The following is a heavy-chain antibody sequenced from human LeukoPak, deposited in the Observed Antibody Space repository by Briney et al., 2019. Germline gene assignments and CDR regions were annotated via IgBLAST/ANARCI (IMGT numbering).Heavy chain of an antibody. Sequence: GESLKISCKDSRYSFTNYWIGWVRQMPGKGLEWMGIIYPADSNTRYSPSFQGQVTISADKSISTAYLQWSSLKASDTAMYYCARHGKGNWGVIDYWGQGTLVTVSS. V-gene: IGHV5-51*01. CDR1: RYSFTNYW. CDR2: IYPADSNT. D-gene: IGHD7-27*01. CDR3: ARHGKGNWGVIDY. J-gene: IGHJ4*02.